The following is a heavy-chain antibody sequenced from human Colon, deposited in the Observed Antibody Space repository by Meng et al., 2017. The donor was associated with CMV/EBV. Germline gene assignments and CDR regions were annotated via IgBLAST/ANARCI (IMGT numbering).Heavy chain of an antibody. V-gene: IGHV1-46*01. J-gene: IGHJ6*01. CDR3: ARDWQGANYYYYGMDV. CDR2: INPNGGTT. Sequence: ASVKVSCKASGYTFTNYYMHWVRQAPGHGLEWMGIINPNGGTTTYEKKFQGRVTMTRDTSTTTVYLDLSSLRSEDTAVYYCARDWQGANYYYYGMDVWGQGTTVTVSS. CDR1: GYTFTNYY. D-gene: IGHD3-16*01.